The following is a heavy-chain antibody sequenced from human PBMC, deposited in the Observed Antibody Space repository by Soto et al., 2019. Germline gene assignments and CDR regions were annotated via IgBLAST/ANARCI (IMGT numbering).Heavy chain of an antibody. V-gene: IGHV3-23*01. CDR2: ISPRGDVT. Sequence: PGGCMRLSCKASGFTFSSYGMSWVRQAPGKGLEWVSGISPRGDVTPYADSVRGRFTISRDNSKNTLYLQMDSLRVEDTALYYCPKGYFGTRTGRVFDYWGQGTPVTVSS. J-gene: IGHJ4*02. D-gene: IGHD1-26*01. CDR3: PKGYFGTRTGRVFDY. CDR1: GFTFSSYG.